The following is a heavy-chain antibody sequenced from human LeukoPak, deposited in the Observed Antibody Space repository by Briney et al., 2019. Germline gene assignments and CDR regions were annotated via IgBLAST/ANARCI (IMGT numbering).Heavy chain of an antibody. Sequence: GRSLRLSCAASGFTFSSYAMHWVRQAPGKGLEWVAVISYDGSNKYYADSVKGRFTISRDNSKNTLYLQMNSLRAEDTAVYYCAKGSRYCSSTSCYRDYYYYGMDVWGQGTTVTVSS. V-gene: IGHV3-30-3*01. D-gene: IGHD2-2*01. CDR2: ISYDGSNK. CDR1: GFTFSSYA. CDR3: AKGSRYCSSTSCYRDYYYYGMDV. J-gene: IGHJ6*02.